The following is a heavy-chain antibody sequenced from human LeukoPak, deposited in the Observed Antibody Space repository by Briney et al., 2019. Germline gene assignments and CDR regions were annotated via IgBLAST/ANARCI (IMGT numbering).Heavy chain of an antibody. V-gene: IGHV5-51*01. CDR1: GYDFTNCW. CDR3: VRQADSSGWDYFDY. CDR2: IYPDDSDT. Sequence: GEALKISCQGSGYDFTNCWIGWVRQMPGKGLEWMAIIYPDDSDTKYNPSFQGQVTISSDKSISTAYLQWSSLKASDTAIYYCVRQADSSGWDYFDYWGPGTRVTVTS. D-gene: IGHD6-19*01. J-gene: IGHJ4*02.